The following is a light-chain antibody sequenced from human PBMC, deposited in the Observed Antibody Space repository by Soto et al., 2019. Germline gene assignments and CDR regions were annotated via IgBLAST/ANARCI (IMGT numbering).Light chain of an antibody. CDR1: QSISSW. V-gene: IGKV1-5*01. J-gene: IGKJ5*01. Sequence: DIQMTQSPSTLSASVGDRVTITCRASQSISSWLAWYQQKPGKAPESLIYAASSLQSGVPSKFSGSGSGTDFTLTISSLQPEDFATYYCQQYNSYPITFGQGTRLEIK. CDR3: QQYNSYPIT. CDR2: AAS.